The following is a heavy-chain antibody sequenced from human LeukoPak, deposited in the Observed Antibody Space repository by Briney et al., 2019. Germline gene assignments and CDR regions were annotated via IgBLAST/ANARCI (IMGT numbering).Heavy chain of an antibody. CDR2: IYSGGST. D-gene: IGHD6-19*01. J-gene: IGHJ4*02. V-gene: IGHV3-53*01. Sequence: GGSLRLSCAASGFSVSSNYMNWVRQAPGKGLEWVSVIYSGGSTFYADSVKGRFTVSRDTSKNTLYLQMNSLRAEDTAVYYCARDPDVGMAGGWGQGTLVTVSS. CDR3: ARDPDVGMAGG. CDR1: GFSVSSNY.